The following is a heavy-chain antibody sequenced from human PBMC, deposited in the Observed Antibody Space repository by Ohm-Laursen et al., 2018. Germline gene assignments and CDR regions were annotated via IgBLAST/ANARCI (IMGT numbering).Heavy chain of an antibody. CDR1: GFTFSSYS. D-gene: IGHD1-14*01. CDR3: ARDPTGNHFDY. Sequence: SLRLSCTASGFTFSSYSMNWVRQAPGKGLEWVSYISSSSSTIYYADSVKGRFTISRDNAKNSLYLQMNSLRAEDTAVYYCARDPTGNHFDYWGQGTLVTVFS. J-gene: IGHJ4*02. V-gene: IGHV3-48*01. CDR2: ISSSSSTI.